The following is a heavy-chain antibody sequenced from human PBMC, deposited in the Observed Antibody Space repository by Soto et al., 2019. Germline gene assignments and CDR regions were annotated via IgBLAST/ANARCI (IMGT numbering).Heavy chain of an antibody. Sequence: QVQLVESGGGVVQPGRSLRLSCAAYGFTFSSYGMHWVRQAPGKGLEWVAVISYDGSNKYYADSVKGRFTISRDNSKNTLYLQMNSLRAEDTAVYYCAKAWGSGGVLGWFDPWGQGTLVTVSS. V-gene: IGHV3-30*18. CDR1: GFTFSSYG. J-gene: IGHJ5*02. CDR3: AKAWGSGGVLGWFDP. D-gene: IGHD2-15*01. CDR2: ISYDGSNK.